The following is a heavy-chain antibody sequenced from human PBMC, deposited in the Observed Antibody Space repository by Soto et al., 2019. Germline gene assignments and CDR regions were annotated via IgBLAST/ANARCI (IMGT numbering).Heavy chain of an antibody. V-gene: IGHV4-4*02. CDR2: IYYSGGT. CDR3: ARDTGWGLGY. D-gene: IGHD6-19*01. CDR1: GDSINSNYC. Sequence: QVQLQESGPGLVRPSGTLSLTCAVSGDSINSNYCWTWVRQPPGKGLEWIAEIYYSGGTSYNPSLKSRVTISMDKSKNQCSLNLTSVTAADTAMYYCARDTGWGLGYWGQGTLVTVS. J-gene: IGHJ4*02.